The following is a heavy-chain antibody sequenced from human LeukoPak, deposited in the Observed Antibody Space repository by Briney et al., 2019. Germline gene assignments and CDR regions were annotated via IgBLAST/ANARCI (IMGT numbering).Heavy chain of an antibody. Sequence: IKQDGSEKYYVDSVKGRFTISRDNAKNSLYLQMNSLRAEDTAVYYCARASGSYWKHYFDYWGQGTLVTVSS. CDR3: ARASGSYWKHYFDY. CDR2: IKQDGSEK. D-gene: IGHD1-26*01. V-gene: IGHV3-7*04. J-gene: IGHJ4*02.